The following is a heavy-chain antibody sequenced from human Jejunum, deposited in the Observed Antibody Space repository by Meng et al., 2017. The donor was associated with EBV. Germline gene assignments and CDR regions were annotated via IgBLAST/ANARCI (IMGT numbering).Heavy chain of an antibody. J-gene: IGHJ4*02. CDR2: INGGATST. CDR1: EYIFTTYD. V-gene: IGHV1-3*01. CDR3: ASGPSCSSGSCQEFDY. D-gene: IGHD2-2*01. Sequence: VQLCQAGAKVNNPGASVRVSCQASEYIFTTYDLHWGRQAPGQWLEWMGWINGGATSTVYSQNFQGRLTIARDTSARTAFMELSSLTSEDTAVYYCASGPSCSSGSCQEFDYWGQGTLVTVSS.